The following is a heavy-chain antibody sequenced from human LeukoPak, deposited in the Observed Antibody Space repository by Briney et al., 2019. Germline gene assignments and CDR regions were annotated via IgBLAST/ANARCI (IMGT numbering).Heavy chain of an antibody. V-gene: IGHV3-23*01. CDR3: ARPVSSGWYGQGGFDY. CDR2: ISGSGGST. Sequence: PGGSLRLSCAASGFTFSSYAMSWVRQAPGKGLEWVSAISGSGGSTYYADSVKGRFTISRDNSKNTLYLQMNSLRAEDTAVYYCARPVSSGWYGQGGFDYWGQGTLVTVSS. CDR1: GFTFSSYA. D-gene: IGHD6-19*01. J-gene: IGHJ4*02.